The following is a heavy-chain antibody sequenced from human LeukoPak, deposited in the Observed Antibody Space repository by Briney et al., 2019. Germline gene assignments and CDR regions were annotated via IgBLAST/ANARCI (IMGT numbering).Heavy chain of an antibody. V-gene: IGHV3-7*03. J-gene: IGHJ6*03. CDR1: GFTFSSYW. CDR2: IKQDGSER. CDR3: AREGRYYYYYMDV. Sequence: GGSLRLSCAASGFTFSSYWMTWVRQAPGKGLEWVANIKQDGSERYYVDSVKGRFTISRDNANKSVYLQMNSLRAEDTAVYYCAREGRYYYYYMDVWGKGTTVTVSS.